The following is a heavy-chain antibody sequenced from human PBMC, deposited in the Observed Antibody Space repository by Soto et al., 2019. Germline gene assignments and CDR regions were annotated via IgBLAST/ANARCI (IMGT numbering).Heavy chain of an antibody. V-gene: IGHV3-74*01. CDR3: AREIQLGY. J-gene: IGHJ4*02. D-gene: IGHD5-18*01. Sequence: EVQLVESGGGLVQPGGSLRLSCAASGFTFSNYWMHWVRQAPGKGLVWVSRINSDGSNTNYADSVKGRFTISRDNAKNPLYLEMNNLRAEDTAVYYCAREIQLGYWGQGTLVTVSS. CDR2: INSDGSNT. CDR1: GFTFSNYW.